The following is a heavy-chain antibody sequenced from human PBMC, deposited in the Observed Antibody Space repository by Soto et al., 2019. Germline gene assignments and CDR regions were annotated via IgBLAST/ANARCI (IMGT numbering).Heavy chain of an antibody. V-gene: IGHV5-10-1*01. CDR3: ARHGTYGSGGHIFNGFDP. J-gene: IGHJ5*02. Sequence: RGESLKISCKGSGYSFTSYWISWVRQMPGKGLEWMGRIDPSDSYTNYSPSFQGHVTISADKSISTAYLQWSSLKASDTAMYYCARHGTYGSGGHIFNGFDPWGQGTLVTVSS. D-gene: IGHD3-10*01. CDR1: GYSFTSYW. CDR2: IDPSDSYT.